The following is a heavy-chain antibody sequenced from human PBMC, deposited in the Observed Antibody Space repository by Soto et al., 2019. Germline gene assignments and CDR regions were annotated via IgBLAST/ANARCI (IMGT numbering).Heavy chain of an antibody. V-gene: IGHV1-69*06. Sequence: SVKVSCKASGGTFSSYAISWVRQAPGQGLEWMGGIIPIFGTANYAQKFQGRVTITADKSTSTAYMELSSLRSEDTAVYYCASGVAVRGVITNFAYWGQGTLVTVSS. CDR2: IIPIFGTA. J-gene: IGHJ4*02. CDR3: ASGVAVRGVITNFAY. CDR1: GGTFSSYA. D-gene: IGHD3-10*01.